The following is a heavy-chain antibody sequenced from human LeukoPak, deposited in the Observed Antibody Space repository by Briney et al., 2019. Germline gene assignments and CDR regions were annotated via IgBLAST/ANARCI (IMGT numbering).Heavy chain of an antibody. CDR3: ARVGTIVAAGSPDY. J-gene: IGHJ4*02. CDR2: IYSGVST. CDR1: GFTVSSNY. D-gene: IGHD6-13*01. Sequence: GGSLRLSCAASGFTVSSNYMSWVREAPGKGLGWVSVIYSGVSTYYADSVKGRFTISRDNSKNTLYLQLNSLRDVDTAVYYCARVGTIVAAGSPDYWGQGTLVTVSS. V-gene: IGHV3-53*01.